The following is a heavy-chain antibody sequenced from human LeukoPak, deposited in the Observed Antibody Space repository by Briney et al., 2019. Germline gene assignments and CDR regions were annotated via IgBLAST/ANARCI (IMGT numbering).Heavy chain of an antibody. D-gene: IGHD1-26*01. CDR2: IKQDGSEK. V-gene: IGHV3-7*01. CDR1: GFTFSNYW. Sequence: GGSLRLSCAASGFTFSNYWMSWVRQAPGKGLEWVANIKQDGSEKYYVDSVKGRFTISRDNAKNTLYLQMNSLRAEDTAVYYCARDKIVGATHFDYWGQGTLVTVSS. CDR3: ARDKIVGATHFDY. J-gene: IGHJ4*02.